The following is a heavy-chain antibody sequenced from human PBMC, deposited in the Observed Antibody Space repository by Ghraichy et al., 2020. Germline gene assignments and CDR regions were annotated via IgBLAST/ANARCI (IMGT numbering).Heavy chain of an antibody. D-gene: IGHD2-2*02. CDR1: GDSISSYY. CDR2: IYYSGST. Sequence: SETLSLTCTVSGDSISSYYWSWIRQPPGKGLEWIGYIYYSGSTNYSPSLKSRVTMSVDTSKNQFSLKLTSVTAADTAIYYCARGYCSRTGTRTSCYTIPSYNWFDSWGQGSLVTVSS. V-gene: IGHV4-59*01. J-gene: IGHJ5*01. CDR3: ARGYCSRTGTRTSCYTIPSYNWFDS.